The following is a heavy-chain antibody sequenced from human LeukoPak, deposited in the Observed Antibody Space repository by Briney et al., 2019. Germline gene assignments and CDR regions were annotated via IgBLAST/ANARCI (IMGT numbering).Heavy chain of an antibody. Sequence: SETLSLTCAVYGESFSGYYWSWIRQPPGKGLEWIGEINHSGSTNNNPTLKSRVTISVDTSKNQFSLKLSSVTAADTAVYYCARRSDYGILTGYSNSRFDPWGQGTLVTVSS. J-gene: IGHJ5*02. CDR2: INHSGST. V-gene: IGHV4-34*01. CDR3: ARRSDYGILTGYSNSRFDP. CDR1: GESFSGYY. D-gene: IGHD3-9*01.